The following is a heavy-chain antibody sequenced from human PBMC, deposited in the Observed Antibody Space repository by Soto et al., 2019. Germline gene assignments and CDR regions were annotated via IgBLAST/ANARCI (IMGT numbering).Heavy chain of an antibody. J-gene: IGHJ4*02. CDR1: GYSFTSYC. CDR2: IYPGDSDT. D-gene: IGHD6-13*01. V-gene: IGHV5-51*01. CDR3: ARHNIAAAGTFDY. Sequence: GESLKISCTGSGYSFTSYCIGWVLQMPGKGLEWMGIIYPGDSDTIYSPSFQGQVTISADKSISTAYLQWSSLKASDTAMYYCARHNIAAAGTFDYWGQGTLVTVSS.